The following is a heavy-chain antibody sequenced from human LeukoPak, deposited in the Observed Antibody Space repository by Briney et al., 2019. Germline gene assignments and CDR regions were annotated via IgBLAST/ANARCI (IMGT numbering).Heavy chain of an antibody. Sequence: GGSLRLSCAASGFTFSSYNMNWVRQAPGKGLEWVSFISSSSSYIYYADSVKGRFTISRDNAKNSLYLQMNSLRAEDTAVYYCVREVMDGSAPYFWYFDLWGRGTLVTVSS. D-gene: IGHD1-26*01. J-gene: IGHJ2*01. V-gene: IGHV3-21*01. CDR1: GFTFSSYN. CDR3: VREVMDGSAPYFWYFDL. CDR2: ISSSSSYI.